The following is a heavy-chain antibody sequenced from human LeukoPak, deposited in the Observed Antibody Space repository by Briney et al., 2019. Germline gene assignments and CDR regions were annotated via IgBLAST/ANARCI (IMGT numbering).Heavy chain of an antibody. CDR3: AREGGTIEIGEFDY. V-gene: IGHV3-74*01. Sequence: PGGSLRLSCAASGFTFSSYWMHWVRQAPGKGLVWVSRINSDGSSTSYADSVRGRCTISRDNSKNTVYLQMNSLRAEDTAVYYCAREGGTIEIGEFDYWGQGTLVTVSS. CDR2: INSDGSST. J-gene: IGHJ4*02. CDR1: GFTFSSYW. D-gene: IGHD3-16*02.